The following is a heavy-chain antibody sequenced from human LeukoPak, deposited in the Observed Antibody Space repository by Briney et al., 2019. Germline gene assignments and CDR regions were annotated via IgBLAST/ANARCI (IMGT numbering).Heavy chain of an antibody. CDR3: ARQKGDSSGYFNVYYFDY. CDR1: GFTVSSNY. J-gene: IGHJ4*02. CDR2: IYYSGST. D-gene: IGHD3-22*01. V-gene: IGHV4-39*01. Sequence: GSLRLSCAASGFTVSSNYMSWIRQPPGKGLEWIGSIYYSGSTYYNPSLKSRVTISVDTSKTQFSLKLSSVTAADTAVYYCARQKGDSSGYFNVYYFDYWGQGTLVTVSS.